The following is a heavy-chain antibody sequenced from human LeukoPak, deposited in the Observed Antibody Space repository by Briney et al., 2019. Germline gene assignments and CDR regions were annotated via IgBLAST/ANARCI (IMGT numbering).Heavy chain of an antibody. V-gene: IGHV4-34*01. CDR3: AVGDFGSTPTDY. J-gene: IGHJ4*02. CDR1: GGSLSGYY. CDR2: INHSGST. D-gene: IGHD3-16*01. Sequence: SETLSLTCAVYGGSLSGYYWSWIRQPPGRGLEWIGEINHSGSTNYNPSLKSRVTISVDTSKNQFSLKLSSVTAADTAVNYCAVGDFGSTPTDYWGQGTLVTVSS.